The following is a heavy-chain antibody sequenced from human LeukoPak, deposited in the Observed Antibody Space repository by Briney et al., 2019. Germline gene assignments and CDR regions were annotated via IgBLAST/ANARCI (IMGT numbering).Heavy chain of an antibody. CDR2: MNPNSGNT. D-gene: IGHD1-14*01. Sequence: ASVKVSCKASGYTFTSYDISWVRQATGQGLEWMGWMNPNSGNTGYAQKFQGRVTMTRNTSISTAYMELSSLRSEDTAVYYCARTGLGNYYYYYMDVWGKGTTVTVSS. V-gene: IGHV1-8*01. CDR3: ARTGLGNYYYYYMDV. J-gene: IGHJ6*03. CDR1: GYTFTSYD.